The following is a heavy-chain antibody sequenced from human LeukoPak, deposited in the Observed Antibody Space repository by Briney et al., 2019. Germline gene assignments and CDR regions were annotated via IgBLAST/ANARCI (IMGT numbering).Heavy chain of an antibody. CDR2: IIPIFGTA. CDR1: GGTFSSYA. D-gene: IGHD6-13*01. J-gene: IGHJ4*02. CDR3: ARGRIAAAGTSFFDY. V-gene: IGHV1-69*01. Sequence: SVKVSCKASGGTFSSYAISWVRQAPGQGLEWMGGIIPIFGTANYAQKFQGRVTITADESTSTAYMELSSLRSEDTAVYYCARGRIAAAGTSFFDYWGQGTLVTVSS.